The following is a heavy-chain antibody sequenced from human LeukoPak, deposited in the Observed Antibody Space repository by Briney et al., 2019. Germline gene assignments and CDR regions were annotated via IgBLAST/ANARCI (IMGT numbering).Heavy chain of an antibody. D-gene: IGHD6-6*01. Sequence: SVKVSCKASGYTFTSYGISWVRQAPGQGLEWMGGIIPIFGTANYAQKFQGRVTITADESTSTAYMELSSLRSEDTAVYYCARGGSRAARDWFDPWGQGTLVTVSS. CDR3: ARGGSRAARDWFDP. V-gene: IGHV1-69*13. CDR1: GYTFTSYG. J-gene: IGHJ5*02. CDR2: IIPIFGTA.